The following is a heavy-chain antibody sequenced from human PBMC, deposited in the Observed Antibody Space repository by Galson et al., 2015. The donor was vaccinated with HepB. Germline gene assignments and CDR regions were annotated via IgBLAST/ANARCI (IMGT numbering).Heavy chain of an antibody. J-gene: IGHJ4*02. Sequence: CAASGFTFSGSAMHWVRQASGKGLEWVGRIRSKANSYATAYAASVKGRFTISRDDSKNTAYLQMNSLKTEDTAVYYCTRGYCSGGSCSMQDYWGQGTLVTVSS. D-gene: IGHD2-15*01. CDR3: TRGYCSGGSCSMQDY. V-gene: IGHV3-73*01. CDR1: GFTFSGSA. CDR2: IRSKANSYAT.